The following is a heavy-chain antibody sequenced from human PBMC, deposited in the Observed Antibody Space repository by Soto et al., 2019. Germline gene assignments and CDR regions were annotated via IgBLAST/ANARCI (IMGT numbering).Heavy chain of an antibody. J-gene: IGHJ6*03. Sequence: EVQLVESGGGLVQPGGSLRLSCAASGFTFSSYSMNWVRQAPGKGLEWVSYISSSSSTIYYADSVKGRFTISRDNAKNSLYLQMNSLRAEDTAVYYCARSPYCSSTSCYHYYYMDVRGKGPTVTVSS. CDR3: ARSPYCSSTSCYHYYYMDV. V-gene: IGHV3-48*01. CDR2: ISSSSSTI. CDR1: GFTFSSYS. D-gene: IGHD2-2*01.